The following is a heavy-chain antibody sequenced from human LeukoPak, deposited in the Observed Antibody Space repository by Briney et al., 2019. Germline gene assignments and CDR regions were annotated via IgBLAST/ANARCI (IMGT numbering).Heavy chain of an antibody. Sequence: SETLSLTCTVSGGSISNYFWSWIRQPPGKGLEWIGYIYSSGTSNYNPSLKSRVTMSVDTSKNQFSLKLSSVTAADTAVYYCARHLSGTYYRFDYWGQGTLVTVSS. CDR2: IYSSGTS. J-gene: IGHJ4*02. V-gene: IGHV4-59*08. CDR3: ARHLSGTYYRFDY. CDR1: GGSISNYF. D-gene: IGHD1-26*01.